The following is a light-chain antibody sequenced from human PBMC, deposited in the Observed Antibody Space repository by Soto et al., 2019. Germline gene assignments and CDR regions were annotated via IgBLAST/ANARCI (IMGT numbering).Light chain of an antibody. CDR2: TND. Sequence: QSVLTQPPSASGTPGQTITISCSGSTSNIGTNTLDWFQHLPGSAPKLLIYTNDQRPSGVPDRFSGSRSGTSASLAISGLQSEDEADYYCATWDDSVFVVGTGTKLTVL. J-gene: IGLJ1*01. CDR3: ATWDDSVFV. V-gene: IGLV1-44*01. CDR1: TSNIGTNT.